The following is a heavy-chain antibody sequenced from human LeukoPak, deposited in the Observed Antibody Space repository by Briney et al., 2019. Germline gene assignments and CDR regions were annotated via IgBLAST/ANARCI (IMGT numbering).Heavy chain of an antibody. J-gene: IGHJ5*02. V-gene: IGHV3-30-3*01. CDR3: ARDRGAYSGSYYDWFDP. CDR1: GFTFRNYV. Sequence: PGGSLRLSCAASGFTFRNYVIHWVRQAPSKGLEWVAVTSSDLNVKLYADSVKGRFTISRDNTRSTLYLQMNSLRPEDTAIYYCARDRGAYSGSYYDWFDPWGQGTLVTASS. D-gene: IGHD1-26*01. CDR2: TSSDLNVK.